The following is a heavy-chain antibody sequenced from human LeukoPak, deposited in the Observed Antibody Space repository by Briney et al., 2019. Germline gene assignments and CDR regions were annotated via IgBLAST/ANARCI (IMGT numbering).Heavy chain of an antibody. J-gene: IGHJ4*02. Sequence: GGSLRLSCAASGFTFSSYAMSWVRQAPGKGLEWVSAITGSGGSTYYADSMKGRFTISRDNSKNTLYLQMNSLRAEDTAVYYWAKDVEFGVICDYWGQGTLVTVSS. CDR3: AKDVEFGVICDY. CDR1: GFTFSSYA. V-gene: IGHV3-23*01. CDR2: ITGSGGST. D-gene: IGHD3-3*01.